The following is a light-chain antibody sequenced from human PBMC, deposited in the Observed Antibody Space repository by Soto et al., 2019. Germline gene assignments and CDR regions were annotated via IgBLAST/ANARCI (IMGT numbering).Light chain of an antibody. V-gene: IGLV1-44*01. CDR3: SAWDDSLNSYWV. J-gene: IGLJ3*02. CDR1: SSNIGSNT. CDR2: SNN. Sequence: QSVLTQPPSASGTPGQRVTISCSGSSSNIGSNTVNWYQQLPGTAPKLLIYSNNQRPSGVPDRFSGSKSGTSASLAISGLQSEDEDDYYCSAWDDSLNSYWVFGGGTKLTVL.